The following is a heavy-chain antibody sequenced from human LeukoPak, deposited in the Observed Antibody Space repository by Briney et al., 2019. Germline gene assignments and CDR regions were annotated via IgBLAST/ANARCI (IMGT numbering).Heavy chain of an antibody. Sequence: SETLSLTCTVSGGSISSYYWSWIRQPPGKGLEWIGYIYYSGSTNYNPSLKSRVTISVDTSKNQFSLKLSSVTAADTAVYYCARRPKVVTPPPYYYYMDVWGKGTTVTVSS. D-gene: IGHD4-23*01. CDR1: GGSISSYY. CDR2: IYYSGST. CDR3: ARRPKVVTPPPYYYYMDV. V-gene: IGHV4-59*01. J-gene: IGHJ6*03.